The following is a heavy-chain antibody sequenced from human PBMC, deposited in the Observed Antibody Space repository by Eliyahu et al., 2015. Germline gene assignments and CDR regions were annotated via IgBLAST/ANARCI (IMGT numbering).Heavy chain of an antibody. CDR2: TSYDGSYK. J-gene: IGHJ4*02. CDR1: GFXXVPMP. D-gene: IGHD3-3*01. V-gene: IGHV3-30*18. CDR3: TKASTIFGVAHFDY. Sequence: QVQLVESGGGVVQPGGSLRLSCAASGFXXVPMPMHWVRQAPGNGLEWVTLTSYDGSYKVYADSVKGRFTISRDNSKNTLYLQLDNLRTEDTAVYYCTKASTIFGVAHFDYWGQGTLVTVSS.